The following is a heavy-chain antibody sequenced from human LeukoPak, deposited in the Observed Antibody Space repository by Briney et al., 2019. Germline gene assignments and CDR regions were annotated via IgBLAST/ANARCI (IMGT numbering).Heavy chain of an antibody. J-gene: IGHJ5*02. Sequence: ASETLSLTCTVSGGSISGGNHYWTWIRQPAGKGLEWIGRIYTTGSTNYNPSLKSRVTISADMSKSQFSLNVNSLTAADTAVYYCARVDVVVAANGIYGVFDTWGQGRLVTVSS. CDR1: GGSISGGNHY. CDR3: ARVDVVVAANGIYGVFDT. CDR2: IYTTGST. V-gene: IGHV4-61*02. D-gene: IGHD2-21*02.